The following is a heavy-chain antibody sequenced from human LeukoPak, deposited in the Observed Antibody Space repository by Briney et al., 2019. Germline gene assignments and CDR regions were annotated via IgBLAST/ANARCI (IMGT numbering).Heavy chain of an antibody. D-gene: IGHD6-13*01. CDR3: AKDRVVAAADYYLDN. V-gene: IGHV3-30*18. Sequence: PGGSLRLSCAASGFTFSSYAMHWVRQAPGKGLEWVAVISSDGRDKHHADSVKGRFTVSRDNSKNTLYLQMNSLRAEDTAVYYCAKDRVVAAADYYLDNWGQGTLVTVSS. CDR1: GFTFSSYA. CDR2: ISSDGRDK. J-gene: IGHJ4*02.